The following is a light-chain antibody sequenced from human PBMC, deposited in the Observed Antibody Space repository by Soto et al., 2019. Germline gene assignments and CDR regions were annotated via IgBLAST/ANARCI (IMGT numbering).Light chain of an antibody. Sequence: QSALPQPASVSGSPGQSITISCTGTSSDVGGYNSVSWFQQHPGKAPKLMIYEVSNRPSGVSNRFSGSKSGNTASLTISGLQAEDEADYYCGSYTTSGTVLFGGGTKLTV. J-gene: IGLJ2*01. CDR2: EVS. CDR1: SSDVGGYNS. CDR3: GSYTTSGTVL. V-gene: IGLV2-14*01.